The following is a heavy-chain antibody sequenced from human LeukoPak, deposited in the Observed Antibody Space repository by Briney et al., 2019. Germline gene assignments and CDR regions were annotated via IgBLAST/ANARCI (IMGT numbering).Heavy chain of an antibody. CDR3: ASLPGGDSGYDFNCYYYGMDV. V-gene: IGHV4-34*01. J-gene: IGHJ6*02. Sequence: SETLSLTCAVYGGSFSGYYWSWIRQPPGKGLEWIGEINHSGSTNYNPSLKSRVTISVDTSKNQFSLKLSSVTAADTAVYYCASLPGGDSGYDFNCYYYGMDVWGQGTLVTVS. D-gene: IGHD5-12*01. CDR2: INHSGST. CDR1: GGSFSGYY.